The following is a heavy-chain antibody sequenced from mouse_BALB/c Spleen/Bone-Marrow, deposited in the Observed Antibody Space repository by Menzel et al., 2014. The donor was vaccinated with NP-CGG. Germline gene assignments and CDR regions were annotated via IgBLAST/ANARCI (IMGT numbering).Heavy chain of an antibody. D-gene: IGHD2-4*01. CDR1: GFTFSSFG. Sequence: EVKVVESGGGLVQPGGSRKLSCAASGFTFSSFGMHWVRQAPEKGLEWAAYIRNGRSTIYYADTVKGRFTISRDNPKNTLFLQMTSLRSEDTAMYYCARKGAMITHYYAMDYWGQGTSVTVSS. V-gene: IGHV5-17*02. CDR2: IRNGRSTI. J-gene: IGHJ4*01. CDR3: ARKGAMITHYYAMDY.